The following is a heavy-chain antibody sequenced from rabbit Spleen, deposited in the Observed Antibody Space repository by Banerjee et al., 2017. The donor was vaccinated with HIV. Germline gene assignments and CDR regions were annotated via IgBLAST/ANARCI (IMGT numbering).Heavy chain of an antibody. CDR3: ARDLVAVIGWNFNL. J-gene: IGHJ4*01. CDR2: INASTGKP. Sequence: QEQLEESGGGLVQPEGSLTLTCKASGFSFSDRDVMCWVRQAPGKGLEWIACINASTGKPVYATWAKGRFTVSKTSSTTVTLQMTSLTAADTATYFCARDLVAVIGWNFNLWGPGTLVTVS. V-gene: IGHV1S45*01. CDR1: GFSFSDRDV. D-gene: IGHD4-2*01.